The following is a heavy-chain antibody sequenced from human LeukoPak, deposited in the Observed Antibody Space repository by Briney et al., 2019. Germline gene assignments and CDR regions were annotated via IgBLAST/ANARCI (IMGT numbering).Heavy chain of an antibody. Sequence: GGSLRLSCAASGFTVSSNYMSWVRQAPGKGLEWVSVIYSGGSTYYADSVKGRFTISRDNSKNTLYLQMNSLRAEDTAVYYCARDVYDILTGYQPVWFDPWGQGTLVTVSS. V-gene: IGHV3-66*01. J-gene: IGHJ5*02. D-gene: IGHD3-9*01. CDR3: ARDVYDILTGYQPVWFDP. CDR1: GFTVSSNY. CDR2: IYSGGST.